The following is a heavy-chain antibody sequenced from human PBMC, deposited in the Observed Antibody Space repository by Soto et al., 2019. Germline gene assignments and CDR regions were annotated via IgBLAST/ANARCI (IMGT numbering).Heavy chain of an antibody. CDR1: GFTFSSYA. CDR3: ARECSGWLPPHYGMDV. J-gene: IGHJ6*02. CDR2: ISNSGGST. V-gene: IGHV3-23*01. D-gene: IGHD6-19*01. Sequence: GGSLRLSCAASGFTFSSYAMSWVRQAPGKGLEWVSGISNSGGSTYYADSVKGRFTISRDNSKNTLYLQMNSLRAEDTAVYYCARECSGWLPPHYGMDVWGPGTMVTVSS.